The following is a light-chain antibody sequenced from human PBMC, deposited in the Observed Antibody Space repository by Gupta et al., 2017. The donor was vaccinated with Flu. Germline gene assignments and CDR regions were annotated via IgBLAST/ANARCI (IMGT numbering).Light chain of an antibody. J-gene: IGKJ2*01. V-gene: IGKV1D-12*01. Sequence: DIHMTQSPSSVSAFVGDRVRITCRASQDVSVWLAWYQQRPGEAPKLLIFGAFSLQSGVPARFSGSGSGTEFTLTINSLQPEDSGTYYCQQGDYFPYTFGQGTKVEI. CDR2: GAF. CDR3: QQGDYFPYT. CDR1: QDVSVW.